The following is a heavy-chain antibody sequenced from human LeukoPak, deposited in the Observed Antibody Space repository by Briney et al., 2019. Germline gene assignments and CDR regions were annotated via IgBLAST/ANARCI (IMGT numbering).Heavy chain of an antibody. CDR2: IIPIFGTA. CDR1: GGTFSSYA. V-gene: IGHV1-69*13. Sequence: SVKVSCKASGGTFSSYAISWVRQAPGQGLEWMGGIIPIFGTANYAQKFQGRVTITADESTSTAYMELSSLRSEDTAVYYCARRGDFWSGYPNAYYFDYWGQGTLVTVSS. J-gene: IGHJ4*02. D-gene: IGHD3-3*01. CDR3: ARRGDFWSGYPNAYYFDY.